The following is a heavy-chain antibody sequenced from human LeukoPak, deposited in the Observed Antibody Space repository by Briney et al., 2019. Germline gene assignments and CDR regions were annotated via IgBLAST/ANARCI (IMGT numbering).Heavy chain of an antibody. CDR1: GGSISNYY. CDR3: ARHGYTYGNFDY. V-gene: IGHV4-59*08. D-gene: IGHD4-17*01. CDR2: IYYSGST. J-gene: IGHJ4*02. Sequence: SETLSLTCTVSGGSISNYYWSWIRQPPGKGLEWIGYIYYSGSTNYNPSLKSRVTISVYTSKNQFSLKLTSVTAADTAVYYCARHGYTYGNFDYWGQGTLVTASS.